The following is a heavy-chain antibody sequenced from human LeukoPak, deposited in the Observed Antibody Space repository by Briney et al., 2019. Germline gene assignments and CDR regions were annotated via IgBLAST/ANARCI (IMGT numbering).Heavy chain of an antibody. CDR2: ISSTGRT. D-gene: IGHD6-19*01. V-gene: IGHV4-59*08. CDR3: AKGAGPPWFDP. J-gene: IGHJ5*02. CDR1: GGSFSGFY. Sequence: SETLSLTCAVYGGSFSGFYYNWIRQPPGKGLEWIGRISSTGRTDYNPSLTSRVTISVDTSKNQISMKLSSVTAADTAVYYCAKGAGPPWFDPWGQGTLVTVSS.